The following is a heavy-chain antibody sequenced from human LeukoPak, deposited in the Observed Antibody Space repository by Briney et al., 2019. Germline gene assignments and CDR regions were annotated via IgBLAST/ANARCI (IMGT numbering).Heavy chain of an antibody. CDR1: GGSISSYY. CDR2: IYYSGST. D-gene: IGHD1-26*01. J-gene: IGHJ4*02. Sequence: TLSLTCTVSGGSISSYYWSWIRQPPGKGLEWIGYIYYSGSTYYNPSLKSRVTISVDTSKNQFSLKLSSVTAADTAVYYCARALPVGSYYFDYWGQGTLVTVSS. CDR3: ARALPVGSYYFDY. V-gene: IGHV4-30-4*08.